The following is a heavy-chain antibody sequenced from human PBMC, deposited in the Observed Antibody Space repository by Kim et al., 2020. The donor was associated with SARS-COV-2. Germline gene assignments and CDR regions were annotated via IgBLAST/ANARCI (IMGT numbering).Heavy chain of an antibody. V-gene: IGHV3-23*01. CDR3: AKTRGSDYYGSGSYYNPMDV. J-gene: IGHJ6*02. CDR2: ISGSGGST. Sequence: GGSLRLSCAASGFTFSSYAMSWVRQAPGKGLEWVSAISGSGGSTYYADSVKGRFTISRDNSKNTLYLQMNSLRAEDTAVYYCAKTRGSDYYGSGSYYNPMDVWGQGTTVTVSS. CDR1: GFTFSSYA. D-gene: IGHD3-10*01.